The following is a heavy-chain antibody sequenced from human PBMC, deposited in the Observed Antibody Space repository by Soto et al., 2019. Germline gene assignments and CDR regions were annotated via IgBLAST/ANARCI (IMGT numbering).Heavy chain of an antibody. V-gene: IGHV3-21*01. CDR2: ISSSSSYI. CDR1: GFTFSSDS. D-gene: IGHD6-6*01. CDR3: AREAISARPRTGGNDYYYYYMDV. Sequence: EVQLVESGGGLVKPGGSLRLSCAASGFTFSSDSMNWVRQAPRKGLEWVSAISSSSSYIYYADSVKGRFTISRDNAKNSLYLQMNSLRAEDTAVYYCAREAISARPRTGGNDYYYYYMDVWGKGTTVTVSS. J-gene: IGHJ6*03.